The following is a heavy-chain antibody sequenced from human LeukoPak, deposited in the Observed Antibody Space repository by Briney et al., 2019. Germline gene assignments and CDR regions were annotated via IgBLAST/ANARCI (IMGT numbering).Heavy chain of an antibody. Sequence: PGGSLRLSCAASGFTFSSYAMSWVRQAPGKGLEWVSAISGSGGSTYYADSVKGRFTISRDNSKNTLYLQMNSLRAEDTAVYYCGKVLGVVTIFDYWGQGTLVTVSS. J-gene: IGHJ4*02. CDR1: GFTFSSYA. CDR2: ISGSGGST. D-gene: IGHD3-3*01. CDR3: GKVLGVVTIFDY. V-gene: IGHV3-23*01.